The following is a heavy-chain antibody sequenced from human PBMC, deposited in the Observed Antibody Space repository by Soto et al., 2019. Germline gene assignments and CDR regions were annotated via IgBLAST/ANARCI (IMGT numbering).Heavy chain of an antibody. CDR3: ARSPNYYGSGSYSCWFDP. V-gene: IGHV4-30-4*02. CDR2: IYYSGST. D-gene: IGHD3-10*01. CDR1: GGSISSGDYY. J-gene: IGHJ5*02. Sequence: SETLSLTCTVSGGSISSGDYYWSWIRQPPGKGLEWIGYIYYSGSTYYNPSLKSRVTISVDTSKNQFSLKLSSVTAADTAVYYCARSPNYYGSGSYSCWFDPSGQGTLVTVSS.